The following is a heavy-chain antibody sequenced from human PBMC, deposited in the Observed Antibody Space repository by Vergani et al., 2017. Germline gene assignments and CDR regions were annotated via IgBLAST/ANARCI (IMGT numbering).Heavy chain of an antibody. CDR1: GGTFSSYA. J-gene: IGHJ6*02. CDR2: IIPIFGTA. CDR3: AGACAVPTYCGGDCYSPLEYYYGMDV. D-gene: IGHD2-21*02. Sequence: QVQLVQSGAEVKKPGSSVKVSCKASGGTFSSYAISWVRQAPGQGLEWMGGIIPIFGTANYAQKFQGRVTITADESTSTAYMELSSLRSEDTAVYYCAGACAVPTYCGGDCYSPLEYYYGMDVWGQGTTVTVSS. V-gene: IGHV1-69*01.